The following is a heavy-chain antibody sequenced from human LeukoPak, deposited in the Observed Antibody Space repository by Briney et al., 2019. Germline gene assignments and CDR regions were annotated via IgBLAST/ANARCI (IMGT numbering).Heavy chain of an antibody. CDR3: ARAERRDGYEVVDY. Sequence: SETLSLTCTVSGGSISSGDYYWSWIRQPPGKGLEWIGYIYYSGSTYYNPSLKSRVTISVDTSKNQFSLKLSSVTAADTAVYYCARAERRDGYEVVDYWGQGTLVTVSS. J-gene: IGHJ4*02. CDR2: IYYSGST. V-gene: IGHV4-30-4*02. CDR1: GGSISSGDYY. D-gene: IGHD5-12*01.